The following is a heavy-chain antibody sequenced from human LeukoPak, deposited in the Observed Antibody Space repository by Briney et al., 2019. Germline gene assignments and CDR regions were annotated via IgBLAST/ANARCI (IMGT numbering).Heavy chain of an antibody. CDR2: ISWNSGSI. V-gene: IGHV3-9*01. Sequence: PGGSLRLSCAASGFTFDDYAMHWVRQAPGKGLEWVSGISWNSGSIGYADSVKGRFTISRDNAKNSLYLQMNSVRAEDTAVYYCGRDGQVTVAGGPQGFADYWGQGALVTVSS. CDR3: GRDGQVTVAGGPQGFADY. CDR1: GFTFDDYA. D-gene: IGHD6-19*01. J-gene: IGHJ4*02.